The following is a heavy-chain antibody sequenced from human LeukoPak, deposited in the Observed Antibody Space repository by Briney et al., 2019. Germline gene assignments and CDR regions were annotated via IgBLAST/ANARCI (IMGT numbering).Heavy chain of an antibody. CDR1: GFTFSSYW. V-gene: IGHV3-7*01. CDR3: ARRRSRGYKDDAFDI. CDR2: IKKVGSEK. D-gene: IGHD3-22*01. J-gene: IGHJ3*02. Sequence: PGGSLRLSCAASGFTFSSYWMNWVRQAPGKGLEWVANIKKVGSEKYYVDSVKGGFTISRDNAKNSLYLQMNSLRAEDTAVYYCARRRSRGYKDDAFDIWGQGTIVTVSS.